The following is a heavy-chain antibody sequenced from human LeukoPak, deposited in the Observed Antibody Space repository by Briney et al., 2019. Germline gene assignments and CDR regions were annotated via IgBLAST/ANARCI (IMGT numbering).Heavy chain of an antibody. D-gene: IGHD3-10*01. CDR3: AREATDYYGSESSLHAMDV. V-gene: IGHV4-39*07. Sequence: SETLSLTCAVSGGSISSSPYYWGWVRQPPGKGLEWIGIIYYNGSTYYNPSLKNRVTISLDTTKNHFSLQLTSVTAADTAVYYCAREATDYYGSESSLHAMDVWGQGTSVTVSS. CDR1: GGSISSSPYY. CDR2: IYYNGST. J-gene: IGHJ6*02.